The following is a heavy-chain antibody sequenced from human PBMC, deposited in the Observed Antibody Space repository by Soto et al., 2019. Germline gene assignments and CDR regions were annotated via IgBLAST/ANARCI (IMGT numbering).Heavy chain of an antibody. CDR3: ARMGYCGGDCYSGGGLDY. J-gene: IGHJ4*02. D-gene: IGHD2-21*02. CDR1: GFTFSNYP. CDR2: ISYDGRYK. Sequence: GGSLRLSCAASGFTFSNYPMHWVRQAPGKGLEWVALISYDGRYKFYADSVKGRFTVSRDKSKNTVYLQMDSLRPEDTAVYFCARMGYCGGDCYSGGGLDYWGQGTLVTVSS. V-gene: IGHV3-30*04.